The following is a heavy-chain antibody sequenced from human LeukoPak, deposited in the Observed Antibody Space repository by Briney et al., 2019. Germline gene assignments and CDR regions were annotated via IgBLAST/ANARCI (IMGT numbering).Heavy chain of an antibody. CDR1: GYTRTELS. Sequence: GASVKVSCKVSGYTRTELSIYWVRQAPGKGLEWMGGFDLEDGGAIYAQKFQGRVTMTEDTSTDTAYMELSSLRSEDTAVYYCATGWFGVKSGLDYWGQGTLVTVSS. J-gene: IGHJ4*02. CDR3: ATGWFGVKSGLDY. CDR2: FDLEDGGA. D-gene: IGHD3-10*01. V-gene: IGHV1-24*01.